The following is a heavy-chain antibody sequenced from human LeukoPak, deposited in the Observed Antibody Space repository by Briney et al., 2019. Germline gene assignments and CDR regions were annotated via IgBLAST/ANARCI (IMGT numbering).Heavy chain of an antibody. D-gene: IGHD3-10*01. V-gene: IGHV4-61*02. CDR3: ARSKGDYGSGSLVY. CDR2: VHSSGST. CDR1: GGPISSGNYY. J-gene: IGHJ4*02. Sequence: SETLSRTCTVSGGPISSGNYYWNWIRQPAGKGLEWIGRVHSSGSTNHNPSLKSRVTISRDTSKNQFSVIVSSVSAADTAIYFCARSKGDYGSGSLVYWGQGILVTVSS.